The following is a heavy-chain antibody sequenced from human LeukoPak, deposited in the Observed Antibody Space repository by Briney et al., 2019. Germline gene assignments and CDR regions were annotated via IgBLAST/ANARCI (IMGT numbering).Heavy chain of an antibody. Sequence: PSETLSLTCAVYGGSFSGYYWSWIRQPPGKGLEWIGYIYYSGSTNYNPSLKSRVTISVDTSKNQFSLKLSSVTAADTAVYYCARDTMNYYDSSGFYYYYGMDVWGQGTTVTVSS. CDR2: IYYSGST. CDR3: ARDTMNYYDSSGFYYYYGMDV. V-gene: IGHV4-59*01. D-gene: IGHD3-22*01. CDR1: GGSFSGYY. J-gene: IGHJ6*02.